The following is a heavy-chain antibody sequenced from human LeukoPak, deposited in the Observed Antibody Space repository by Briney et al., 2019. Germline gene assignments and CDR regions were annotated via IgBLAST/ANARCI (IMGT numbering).Heavy chain of an antibody. J-gene: IGHJ4*02. Sequence: GGSLRLSCAASGFTFGSYGMHWVRQAPGKGLEWVAVISYDGSNKYYADSVKGRFTISRDNSKNTLYLQMNSLRAEDTAVYYCARDRISYSSSWSQVDYWGQGTLVTVSS. CDR3: ARDRISYSSSWSQVDY. CDR2: ISYDGSNK. CDR1: GFTFGSYG. V-gene: IGHV3-30*06. D-gene: IGHD6-6*01.